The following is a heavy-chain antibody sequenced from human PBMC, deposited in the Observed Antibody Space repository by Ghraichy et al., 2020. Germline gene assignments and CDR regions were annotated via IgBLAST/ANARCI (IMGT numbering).Heavy chain of an antibody. D-gene: IGHD2-2*01. J-gene: IGHJ6*03. CDR3: ARGDVVVPAARPYYMDV. V-gene: IGHV1-69*13. Sequence: SVKVSCKASGGTFSSYAISWVRQAPGQGLEWMGGIIPIFGTANYAQKFQGRVTITADESTSTAYMELSSLRSEDTAVYYCARGDVVVPAARPYYMDVWGKGTTVTVSS. CDR1: GGTFSSYA. CDR2: IIPIFGTA.